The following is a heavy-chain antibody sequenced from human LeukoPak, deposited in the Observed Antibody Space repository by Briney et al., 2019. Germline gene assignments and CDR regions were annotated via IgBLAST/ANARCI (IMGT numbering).Heavy chain of an antibody. CDR2: ISGDGSST. CDR1: GFTFTNYW. J-gene: IGHJ4*02. V-gene: IGHV3-74*01. Sequence: GRSLRLSCATSGFTFTNYWMHWVRQVPGKGLVWVSRISGDGSSTRNADSVEGRFTISRDNAKNTLYLQMNSLRAEDTAVYYCAREGLNCSSSSCQRATFDYWGQGTLVTVSP. CDR3: AREGLNCSSSSCQRATFDY. D-gene: IGHD2-2*01.